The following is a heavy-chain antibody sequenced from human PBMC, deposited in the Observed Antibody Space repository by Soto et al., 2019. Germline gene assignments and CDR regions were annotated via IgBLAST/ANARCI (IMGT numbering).Heavy chain of an antibody. CDR3: AKNPENYYYGMDV. CDR2: IIPIFGTA. Sequence: QVQLVQSGAEVKKPGSSVKVSCKASGGTFSSYAISWVRQALGQGLEWMGGIIPIFGTADYAQKFQGRVTITADESTSTAYVELSSLRSEDTAVYYCAKNPENYYYGMDVWGQGTTVTVSS. CDR1: GGTFSSYA. V-gene: IGHV1-69*12. J-gene: IGHJ6*02.